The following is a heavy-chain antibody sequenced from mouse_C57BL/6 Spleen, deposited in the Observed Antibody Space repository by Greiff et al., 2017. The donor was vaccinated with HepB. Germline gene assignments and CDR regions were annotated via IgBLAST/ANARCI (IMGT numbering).Heavy chain of an antibody. D-gene: IGHD2-4*01. J-gene: IGHJ2*01. CDR1: GFTFSSYA. Sequence: EVKLVESGGGLVKPGGSLKLSCAASGFTFSSYAMSWVRQTPEKRLEWVATISDGGSYTYYPDNVKGRFTLSRDNAKNTLYLQMSHLKSEDTAMYYCAREDYEYDGGYYFDNWGQGTTLTVSS. CDR3: AREDYEYDGGYYFDN. CDR2: ISDGGSYT. V-gene: IGHV5-4*03.